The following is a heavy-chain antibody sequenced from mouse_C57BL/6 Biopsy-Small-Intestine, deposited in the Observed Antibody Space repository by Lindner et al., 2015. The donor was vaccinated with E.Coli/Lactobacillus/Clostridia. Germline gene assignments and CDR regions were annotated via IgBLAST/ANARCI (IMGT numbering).Heavy chain of an antibody. CDR1: GYTFTSYG. V-gene: IGHV1-81*01. CDR3: ARNYYGSNWYFDV. CDR2: IYPRSGNT. Sequence: VQLQESGAELARPGASVKLSCKASGYTFTSYGISWVKQRTGQGLEWIGEIYPRSGNTYYNEKFKGKATLTADKSSSTAYMELRSLTSEDSAVYYCARNYYGSNWYFDVLGHTGPRSPSPQ. J-gene: IGHJ1*03. D-gene: IGHD1-1*01.